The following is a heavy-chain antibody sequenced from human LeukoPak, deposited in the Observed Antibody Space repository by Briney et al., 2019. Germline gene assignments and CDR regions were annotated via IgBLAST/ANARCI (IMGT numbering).Heavy chain of an antibody. J-gene: IGHJ6*03. D-gene: IGHD3-9*01. Sequence: GGSLRLSCAASGFTFDDYGMSWVRQAPGKGLGWVSGINWNGGSTGYADSVKGRFTISRDNAKNSLYLQMNSLRAEDTALYYCARGYYDILTGYYEDYYYMDVWGKGTTVTVSS. CDR2: INWNGGST. CDR3: ARGYYDILTGYYEDYYYMDV. V-gene: IGHV3-20*04. CDR1: GFTFDDYG.